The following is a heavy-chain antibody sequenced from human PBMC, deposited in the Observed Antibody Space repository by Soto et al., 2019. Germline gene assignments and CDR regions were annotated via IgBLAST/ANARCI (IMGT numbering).Heavy chain of an antibody. CDR3: ARVVGIAAAGKGIYYYYYGMDV. J-gene: IGHJ6*02. D-gene: IGHD6-13*01. CDR2: INPNSGGT. Sequence: ASVKVSCKASGYTFTGYYMHWVRQAPGQGLEWMGWINPNSGGTNYAQKFQGRVTMTRDTSISTAYMELSRLRSDDTAVYYCARVVGIAAAGKGIYYYYYGMDVWGQGTTVTVPS. V-gene: IGHV1-2*02. CDR1: GYTFTGYY.